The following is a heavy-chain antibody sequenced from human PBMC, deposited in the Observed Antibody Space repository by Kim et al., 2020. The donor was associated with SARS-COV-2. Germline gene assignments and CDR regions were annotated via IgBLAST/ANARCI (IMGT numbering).Heavy chain of an antibody. J-gene: IGHJ2*01. CDR1: GYTFNSYS. V-gene: IGHV7-4-1*02. Sequence: ASVKVSCKASGYTFNSYSINWVRQVPGQGLEWMGWINTNTGHPTYAQGFTARFVFSLDTSVSTAYLQIRSLKAGDTAIYYCARDDRITFFREVYFDLWGR. D-gene: IGHD3-10*01. CDR2: INTNTGHP. CDR3: ARDDRITFFREVYFDL.